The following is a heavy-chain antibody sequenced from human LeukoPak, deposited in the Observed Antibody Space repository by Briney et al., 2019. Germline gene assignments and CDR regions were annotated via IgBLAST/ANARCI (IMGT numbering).Heavy chain of an antibody. CDR1: GGTFSSYA. D-gene: IGHD3-3*01. V-gene: IGHV1-69*05. Sequence: SVKVSCKASGGTFSSYAISWVRQAPGQGLGWMGGIIPIFGTANYAQKFQGRVTITTDESTSTAYMELSSLRSEDTAVYYCATGGGSGLFLEWLFAFDYWGQGTLVTVSS. J-gene: IGHJ4*02. CDR2: IIPIFGTA. CDR3: ATGGGSGLFLEWLFAFDY.